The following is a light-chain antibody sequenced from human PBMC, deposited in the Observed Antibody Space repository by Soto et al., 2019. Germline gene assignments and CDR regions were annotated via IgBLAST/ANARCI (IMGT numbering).Light chain of an antibody. J-gene: IGKJ1*01. V-gene: IGKV1-27*01. CDR3: XXXXXXXRX. CDR1: QGISNY. Sequence: DIQMTQSPSSLSASVGDRVTITCRASQGISNYLAWYQQKPGKVPKLLIYAASTLQSGVPSRFSGSGSGTDFTLTISSLQPXXXXXXXXXXXXXXXRXFGQGTKVEIK. CDR2: AAS.